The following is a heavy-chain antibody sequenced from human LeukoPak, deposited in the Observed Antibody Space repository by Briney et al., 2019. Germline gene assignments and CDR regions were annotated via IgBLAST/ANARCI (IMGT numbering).Heavy chain of an antibody. Sequence: SETLSLTCTVSGGSISSSSYYWGWIRPPPGKGLEWIGSIYYSGSTYYNPSLKSRVTISVDTSKNQFSLKLSSVTAADTAVYYCARRIVGATGLIDYWGQGTLVTVSS. CDR2: IYYSGST. CDR1: GGSISSSSYY. D-gene: IGHD1-26*01. J-gene: IGHJ4*01. V-gene: IGHV4-39*01. CDR3: ARRIVGATGLIDY.